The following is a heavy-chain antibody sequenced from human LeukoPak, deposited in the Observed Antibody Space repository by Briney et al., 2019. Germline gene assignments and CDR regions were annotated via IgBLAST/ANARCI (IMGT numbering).Heavy chain of an antibody. CDR3: ARDHTSDF. CDR2: IKQDGSEK. V-gene: IGHV3-7*01. CDR1: GFNFSSYW. J-gene: IGHJ4*02. Sequence: GGSLRLSCAASGFNFSSYWMSWVRQAPGKGLEWVANIKQDGSEKYYVDSVQGRFTISRDNAKNSLYLQMNSLRGEDTAVYFCARDHTSDFWGQGTLVTVSS.